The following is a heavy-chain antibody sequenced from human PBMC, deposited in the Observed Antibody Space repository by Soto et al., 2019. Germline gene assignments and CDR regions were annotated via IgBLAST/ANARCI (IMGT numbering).Heavy chain of an antibody. J-gene: IGHJ4*02. Sequence: QLQLQESGSGLVKPSQTLSLTCAVSGGSISSGGYSWSWIRQPPGKGLEWIGYIYHSGSTYYNPSLESRITMSLDRAKNQFSLKLSSVTAADTAVYYCAAGGGLPRYYWGQGTLVTVSS. CDR2: IYHSGST. D-gene: IGHD5-12*01. CDR1: GGSISSGGYS. CDR3: AAGGGLPRYY. V-gene: IGHV4-30-2*01.